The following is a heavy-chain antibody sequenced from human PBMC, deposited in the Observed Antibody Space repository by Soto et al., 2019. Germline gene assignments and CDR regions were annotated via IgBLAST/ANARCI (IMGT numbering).Heavy chain of an antibody. Sequence: ASVKVSCKASGGTFSSYAISWVRQAPGQGLEWMGGIIPIFGTANYAQKFQGRVTITADESTSTAYMELSSLRSEDTAVYYCATTSPFGHETADYYCDGKDVWGRGTTVTVSS. CDR1: GGTFSSYA. V-gene: IGHV1-69*13. CDR3: ATTSPFGHETADYYCDGKDV. D-gene: IGHD3-16*01. J-gene: IGHJ6*02. CDR2: IIPIFGTA.